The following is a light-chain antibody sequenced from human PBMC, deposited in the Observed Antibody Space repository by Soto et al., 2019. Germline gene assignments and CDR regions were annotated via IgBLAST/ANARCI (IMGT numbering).Light chain of an antibody. V-gene: IGKV3-15*01. J-gene: IGKJ2*01. CDR3: QQYNDWPRT. CDR1: QSVSSN. Sequence: EIVMTQSPDTLSVSPGERATVSCRASQSVSSNLAWYQQKPGQTPRFLIYGASTRATGIPARFSGSGSGTEFTLTISSLQSEDFAVYYCQQYNDWPRTFGQGTKLEIK. CDR2: GAS.